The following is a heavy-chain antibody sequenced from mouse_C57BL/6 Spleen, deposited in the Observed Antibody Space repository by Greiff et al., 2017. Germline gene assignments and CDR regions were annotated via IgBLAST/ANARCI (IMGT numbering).Heavy chain of an antibody. CDR3: ARDYYGSSYVDY. Sequence: QVQLQQPGAELVRPGTSVKLSCKASGYTFTSYWMHWVKQRPGQGLEWIGVIDPSDSYTNYNQKFKGKATLTVGTSSSTAYMQLSSLTSEDSAVYYCARDYYGSSYVDYWGQGTTLTVSS. V-gene: IGHV1-59*01. CDR2: IDPSDSYT. CDR1: GYTFTSYW. D-gene: IGHD1-1*01. J-gene: IGHJ2*01.